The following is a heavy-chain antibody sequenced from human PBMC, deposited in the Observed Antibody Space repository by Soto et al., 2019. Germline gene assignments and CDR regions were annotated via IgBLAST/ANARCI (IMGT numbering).Heavy chain of an antibody. CDR3: AKDLDYGVYYYYGMDV. CDR1: GFTFSSYG. J-gene: IGHJ6*02. Sequence: QVQLVESGGGVVQPGRSLRLSCAASGFTFSSYGMHWVRKAPGKGLEWVAVISYDGSNKYYSDSVKGRFTISRDNSKNTLYLQMNSLRAEDTAVYYCAKDLDYGVYYYYGMDVWGQGTTVTVSS. D-gene: IGHD4-17*01. V-gene: IGHV3-30*18. CDR2: ISYDGSNK.